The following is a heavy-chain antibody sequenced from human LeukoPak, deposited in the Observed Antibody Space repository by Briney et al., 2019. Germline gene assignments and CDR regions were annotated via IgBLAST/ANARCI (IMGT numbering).Heavy chain of an antibody. CDR3: ARQGSTGYPNWFDP. V-gene: IGHV4-34*01. D-gene: IGHD3-9*01. CDR1: GGSFSGYY. CDR2: INHSGST. Sequence: PSETLSLTCAVYGGSFSGYYWSWIRQPPGKGLEWIGEINHSGSTNYNPSLKSRVTVSVDTSKNQFSLRLNSVTAADTAVYFCARQGSTGYPNWFDPWGPGTLVTVSS. J-gene: IGHJ5*02.